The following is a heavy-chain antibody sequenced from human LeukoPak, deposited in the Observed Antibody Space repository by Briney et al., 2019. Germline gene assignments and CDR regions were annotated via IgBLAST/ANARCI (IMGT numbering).Heavy chain of an antibody. Sequence: PSETLSLTCTVSGGSISSYYWGWIRQPPGKGLERIGSIYHSGSTYYNPSLKSRVTISVDTSKNQFSLKLSSVTAADTAVYYCATVTDSSGDAFDIWGQGTMVTVSS. CDR1: GGSISSYY. V-gene: IGHV4-38-2*02. CDR2: IYHSGST. CDR3: ATVTDSSGDAFDI. D-gene: IGHD3-22*01. J-gene: IGHJ3*02.